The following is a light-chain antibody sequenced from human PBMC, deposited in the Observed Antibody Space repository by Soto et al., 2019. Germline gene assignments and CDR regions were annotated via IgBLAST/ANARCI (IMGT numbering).Light chain of an antibody. Sequence: DIQMTQSPSTLSASVGDRVTITFRASQSISSYLHWYQQKPGKAPKLLIYAASNLQSGVPSRFSGSGSGTEFTLTISSLQPDDFATYYCQQYNSYSWAFGQGTKVDIK. J-gene: IGKJ1*01. CDR1: QSISSY. CDR2: AAS. CDR3: QQYNSYSWA. V-gene: IGKV1-5*01.